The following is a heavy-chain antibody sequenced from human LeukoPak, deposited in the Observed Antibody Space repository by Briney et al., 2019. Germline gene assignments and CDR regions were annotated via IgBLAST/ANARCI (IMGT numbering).Heavy chain of an antibody. CDR1: GGTFSSYA. CDR2: IIPIFGTA. Sequence: SVKVSCKASGGTFSSYAISWVRQAPGQGLEWMGGIIPIFGTANYAQKFQGRVTMTRDTSISTAYMELSRLRSDDTAVYYCARLAAPSNWLDPWGQGTLVTVSS. CDR3: ARLAAPSNWLDP. V-gene: IGHV1-69*05. D-gene: IGHD2-15*01. J-gene: IGHJ5*02.